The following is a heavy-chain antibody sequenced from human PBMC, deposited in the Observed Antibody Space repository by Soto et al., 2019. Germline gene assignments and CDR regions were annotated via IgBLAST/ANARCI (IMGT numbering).Heavy chain of an antibody. CDR2: ISGSGGSA. CDR3: VREGSGWYSRGSFDS. V-gene: IGHV3-23*01. J-gene: IGHJ3*01. CDR1: GFSFSNYA. D-gene: IGHD6-19*01. Sequence: SLRLSCAASGFSFSNYAMNWVRQAPGKGLEWVSVISGSGGSASYADSVQGRFTISRDNSNNTLYLQMNSLRAEDTAIYSCVREGSGWYSRGSFDSGAEGQWSPSPQ.